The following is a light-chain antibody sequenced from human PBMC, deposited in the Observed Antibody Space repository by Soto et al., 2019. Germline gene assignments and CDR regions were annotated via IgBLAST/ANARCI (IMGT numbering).Light chain of an antibody. V-gene: IGKV1-5*01. CDR1: QSISSW. CDR3: QQYEGFSRT. J-gene: IGKJ1*01. Sequence: DLQMTQSPSTLSASVGDRVTITCRASQSISSWLAWYQQKPGKAPNLLIYDASSLESGVPPRFSGSGSGTEFTLTISSLQPDDFATYYCQQYEGFSRTFGQGTKVEIK. CDR2: DAS.